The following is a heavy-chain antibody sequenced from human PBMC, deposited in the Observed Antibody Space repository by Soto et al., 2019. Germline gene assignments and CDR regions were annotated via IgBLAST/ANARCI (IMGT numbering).Heavy chain of an antibody. J-gene: IGHJ4*02. CDR3: AKDPPGSCAHS. V-gene: IGHV3-53*01. D-gene: IGHD3-16*02. Sequence: GGSLRLSCAASGFSVSTNYMSWVRQAPGKGLEWVSIIYAGGTTYYADSVKGRFTISRDISKNTVYLQMNSLRADVTAMYLCAKDPPGSCAHSWGQGTLVTVSS. CDR1: GFSVSTNY. CDR2: IYAGGTT.